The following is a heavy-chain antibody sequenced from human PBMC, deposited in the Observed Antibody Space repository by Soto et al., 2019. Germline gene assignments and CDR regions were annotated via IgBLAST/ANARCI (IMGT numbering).Heavy chain of an antibody. CDR1: GGSISTYY. V-gene: IGHV4-4*07. CDR2: VYTTGST. J-gene: IGHJ5*02. D-gene: IGHD1-1*01. Sequence: PSETLSLTCTVTGGSISTYYCSWIRQSAGKGLEWIGRVYTTGSTNYNPSLKSRVTISVDTSRNQFSLSLRSVTAADTAVYYCARDFNFSFADFADMRWNFDPWGQGTLVTVSS. CDR3: ARDFNFSFADFADMRWNFDP.